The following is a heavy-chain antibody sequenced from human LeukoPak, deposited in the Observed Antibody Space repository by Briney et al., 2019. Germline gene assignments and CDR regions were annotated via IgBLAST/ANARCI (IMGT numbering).Heavy chain of an antibody. CDR2: IKQDGSEK. CDR3: ARERVAYYGSGSYITYFDY. CDR1: GFTFSSYW. Sequence: GGSLRLSCAASGFTFSSYWMSWVRQAPGKGLEWVANIKQDGSEKYYVDSVKGRFTISRDNAKNSLYLQMNSLRAEDTAVYYCARERVAYYGSGSYITYFDYWGQGTLVTVSS. V-gene: IGHV3-7*01. D-gene: IGHD3-10*01. J-gene: IGHJ4*02.